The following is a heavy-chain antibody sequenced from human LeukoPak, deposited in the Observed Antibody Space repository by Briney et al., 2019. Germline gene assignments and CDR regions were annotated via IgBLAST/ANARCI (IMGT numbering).Heavy chain of an antibody. Sequence: ASVKVSCKASGYTFTSYDINWVRQATGQGLEWMGWMNPNSGNTGYAQKFQERVTITRDMSTSTAYMELSSLRSEDTAVYYCAADGYYSGSSFDYWGQGTLVTVSS. J-gene: IGHJ4*02. CDR3: AADGYYSGSSFDY. D-gene: IGHD3-10*01. CDR1: GYTFTSYD. CDR2: MNPNSGNT. V-gene: IGHV1-8*01.